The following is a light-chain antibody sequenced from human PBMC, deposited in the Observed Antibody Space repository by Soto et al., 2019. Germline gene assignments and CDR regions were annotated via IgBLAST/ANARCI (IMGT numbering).Light chain of an antibody. V-gene: IGLV1-40*01. CDR1: SSNIGAGYD. J-gene: IGLJ2*01. CDR2: GNS. Sequence: QSVLTQPPSVSGAPGQRVTISCTGSSSNIGAGYDVHWYQQLPGTAPKLLIYGNSNRPSGVPDRFSGSKSGTSASLAITGLQAEDEADYYCQSYDSSLSGVLFGGGTKSPS. CDR3: QSYDSSLSGVL.